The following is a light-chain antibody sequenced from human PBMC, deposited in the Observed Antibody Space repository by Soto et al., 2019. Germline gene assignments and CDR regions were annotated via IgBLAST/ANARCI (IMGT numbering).Light chain of an antibody. Sequence: DLQMTQSPSTLSSPLGDSVTITCRASQSISSWLAWYQQKPGKAPKLLIYDASSLESGVPSRFSGSVSGTDLTLTISSLQPEDFATYYCQKVNNYPLTFGGGTKVDIK. V-gene: IGKV1-5*01. J-gene: IGKJ4*01. CDR2: DAS. CDR1: QSISSW. CDR3: QKVNNYPLT.